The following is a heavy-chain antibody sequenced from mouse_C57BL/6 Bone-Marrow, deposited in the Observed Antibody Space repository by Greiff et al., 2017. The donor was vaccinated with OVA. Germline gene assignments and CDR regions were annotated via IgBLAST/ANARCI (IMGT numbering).Heavy chain of an antibody. CDR2: MQQNSGRT. CDR3: ARKGLRPWFAY. J-gene: IGHJ3*01. V-gene: IGHV1-64*01. CDR1: GYTFTSYW. D-gene: IGHD3-2*02. Sequence: VQLQQPGAELVKPGASVKLSCKASGYTFTSYWMNWVKQRPGQGREWIGMMQQNSGRTKDNEKFKSKATLTVDKAYSTAYMQLSSLTYEDSAVYYSARKGLRPWFAYWGQGTLVTVSA.